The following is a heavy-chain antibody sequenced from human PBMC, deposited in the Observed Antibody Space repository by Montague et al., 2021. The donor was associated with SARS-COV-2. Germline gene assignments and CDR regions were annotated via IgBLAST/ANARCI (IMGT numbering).Heavy chain of an antibody. J-gene: IGHJ6*03. Sequence: SETLSLTCTVSGGTISSFYWNWIRQPPGKGLEWIGYIYYSGSTNCNPSLKSRVTISVDTSKNQFSLKLSSVTAADTAVYYCARDSRTDFDWLFPDSGSYYYYMDVWGKGTTVTVSS. CDR2: IYYSGST. CDR1: GGTISSFY. V-gene: IGHV4-59*01. CDR3: ARDSRTDFDWLFPDSGSYYYYMDV. D-gene: IGHD3-9*01.